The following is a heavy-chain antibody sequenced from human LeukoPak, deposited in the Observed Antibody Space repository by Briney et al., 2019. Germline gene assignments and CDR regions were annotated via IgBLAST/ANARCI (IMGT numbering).Heavy chain of an antibody. Sequence: GASVKVSCKASGGTFSSYAISWVRQAPGQGLEWMGGIIPIFGTANYAQKFQGRVTITTDESTSTAYMELSSLRSEDTAVYYCARDKGSNYNYYYYYMDVWGKGTTVTVSS. V-gene: IGHV1-69*05. CDR1: GGTFSSYA. J-gene: IGHJ6*03. CDR2: IIPIFGTA. D-gene: IGHD4-11*01. CDR3: ARDKGSNYNYYYYYMDV.